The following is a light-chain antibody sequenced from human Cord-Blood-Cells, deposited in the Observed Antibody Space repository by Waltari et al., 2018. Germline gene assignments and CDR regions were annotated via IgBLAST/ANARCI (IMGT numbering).Light chain of an antibody. Sequence: QSALTQPRSVSGSPGQSVTISCTGTSSDVGGYNYVSWYQQHPGKAPKLMIYDVSKRRSGVPDRFSGSKSGNTASLTISGLQAEDEADYYCCSYAGSYTFVFGGGTKLTVL. J-gene: IGLJ3*02. CDR2: DVS. CDR3: CSYAGSYTFV. V-gene: IGLV2-11*01. CDR1: SSDVGGYNY.